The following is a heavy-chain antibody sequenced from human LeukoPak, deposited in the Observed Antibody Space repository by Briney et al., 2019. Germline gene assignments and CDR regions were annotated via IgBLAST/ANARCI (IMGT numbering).Heavy chain of an antibody. V-gene: IGHV4-61*02. CDR2: IYTSGST. J-gene: IGHJ6*03. CDR1: GGSISSGSYY. Sequence: SQTLSLTCTVSGGSISSGSYYWGWIRQPAGRGLEWIGRIYTSGSTNYNPSLKGRVTISVDTSKNQFSLKLSSVTAADTAVYYCARDGSAAGYSSRGDYSYMDVWGKGTTVTISS. D-gene: IGHD6-13*01. CDR3: ARDGSAAGYSSRGDYSYMDV.